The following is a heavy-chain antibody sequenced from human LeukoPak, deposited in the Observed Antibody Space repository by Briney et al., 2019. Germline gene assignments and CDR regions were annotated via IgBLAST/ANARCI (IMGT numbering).Heavy chain of an antibody. CDR3: AKDAVRGSGRINWFDS. CDR2: MTGVGSTP. V-gene: IGHV3-23*01. J-gene: IGHJ5*01. Sequence: GGSLRLSCATSGFTFGSYAMTWVRQAPGKGLEWVSGMTGVGSTPYYADSVKGRFTISRDNSKNTLYLQMNSLRGEDTAAYYCAKDAVRGSGRINWFDSWGQGTLVTVSS. CDR1: GFTFGSYA. D-gene: IGHD3-10*01.